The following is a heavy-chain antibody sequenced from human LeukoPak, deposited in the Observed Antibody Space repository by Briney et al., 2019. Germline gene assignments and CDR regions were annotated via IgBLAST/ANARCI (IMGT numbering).Heavy chain of an antibody. CDR1: GYSISSGYY. J-gene: IGHJ6*03. D-gene: IGHD6-19*01. Sequence: SETLSLTCTVSGYSISSGYYWGWIRQPPGKGLEWIGSIYYSGSTYYNPSLKSRVTISVDTSKNQFSLKLSSVTAADTAVYYCARQPSSGWYPWDYYYMDVWGKGTTVTISS. CDR2: IYYSGST. CDR3: ARQPSSGWYPWDYYYMDV. V-gene: IGHV4-38-2*02.